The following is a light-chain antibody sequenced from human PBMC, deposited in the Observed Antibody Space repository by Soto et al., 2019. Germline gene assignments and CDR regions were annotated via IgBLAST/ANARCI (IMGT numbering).Light chain of an antibody. V-gene: IGKV3-20*01. CDR1: QSVNSNY. CDR2: GAT. Sequence: EIVLTQSPATLSLSPGERATLSCRASQSVNSNYVAWYQHKPGQGPRLLFYGATHRATGIPDRISGSGSGTDFTLTISRREPEDFAVYYCQQYGNSPQTFGQGNKVEIK. CDR3: QQYGNSPQT. J-gene: IGKJ1*01.